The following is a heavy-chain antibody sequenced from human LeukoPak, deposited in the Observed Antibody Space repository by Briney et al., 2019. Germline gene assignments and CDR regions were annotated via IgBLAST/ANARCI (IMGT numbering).Heavy chain of an antibody. D-gene: IGHD4-17*01. V-gene: IGHV4-34*01. CDR2: INHSGST. CDR3: ARGGHGGFDP. Sequence: SETLSLTCAVYSGSFSGYYWSWIRQPPGKGLEWIGEINHSGSTNYNPSLKSRVTISVDTSKNQFSLKLSSVTAADTAVYYCARGGHGGFDPWGQGTLVTVSS. CDR1: SGSFSGYY. J-gene: IGHJ5*02.